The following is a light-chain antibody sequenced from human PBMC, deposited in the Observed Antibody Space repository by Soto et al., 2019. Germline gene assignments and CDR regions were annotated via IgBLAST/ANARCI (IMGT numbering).Light chain of an antibody. CDR1: QSVSSSY. J-gene: IGKJ1*01. Sequence: EIVLTQSPATLSLSQGERATLSCRASQSVSSSYLAWYQQKPGQAPRLLIYGVSSRATGIPDRFSGSGSGTDFTLTISRLEPEDFVVYYCQQYGSSPQTFGQGTKVDI. CDR2: GVS. CDR3: QQYGSSPQT. V-gene: IGKV3-20*01.